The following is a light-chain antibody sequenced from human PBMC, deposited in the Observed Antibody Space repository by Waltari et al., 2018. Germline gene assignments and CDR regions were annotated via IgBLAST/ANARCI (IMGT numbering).Light chain of an antibody. CDR1: PSLLSSSNNRNY. Sequence: DIVLTQSPDSLAVSLGERATFNCRSSPSLLSSSNNRNYLAWYQQKPGQPPKLLIYGASSRQIGVPGRFRGSGSGTDFSLTISSLQAEDVAIYYCQQYHSSPYTFGRGTKLEIK. J-gene: IGKJ2*01. V-gene: IGKV4-1*01. CDR3: QQYHSSPYT. CDR2: GAS.